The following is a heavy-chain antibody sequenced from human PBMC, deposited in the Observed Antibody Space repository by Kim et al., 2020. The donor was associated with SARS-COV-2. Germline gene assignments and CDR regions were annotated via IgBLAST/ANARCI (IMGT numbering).Heavy chain of an antibody. Sequence: GGSLRLSCAASGFTFSSYWMHWVRQAPVKGLVWVSRINSDGSSPSYADSVKGRFTISRDNAKNTLYLQINSLRAEDTAEYYCARGRFGDYWGQGTLVTVSS. D-gene: IGHD3-10*01. CDR3: ARGRFGDY. CDR1: GFTFSSYW. CDR2: INSDGSSP. V-gene: IGHV3-74*01. J-gene: IGHJ4*02.